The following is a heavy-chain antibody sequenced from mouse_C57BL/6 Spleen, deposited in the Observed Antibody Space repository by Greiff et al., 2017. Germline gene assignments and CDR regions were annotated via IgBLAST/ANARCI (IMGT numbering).Heavy chain of an antibody. J-gene: IGHJ2*01. D-gene: IGHD2-4*01. CDR1: GYTFTSYW. V-gene: IGHV1-50*01. Sequence: VQLQQPGAELVKPGASVKLSCKASGYTFTSYWMQWVKQRPGQGLEWIGEIDPSDSYTNYNQKFKGKSTLTVDKSSSTAYMQLSSLTSEDSAVYYCARRPGLRRDYFDYWGQGTTLTVSS. CDR2: IDPSDSYT. CDR3: ARRPGLRRDYFDY.